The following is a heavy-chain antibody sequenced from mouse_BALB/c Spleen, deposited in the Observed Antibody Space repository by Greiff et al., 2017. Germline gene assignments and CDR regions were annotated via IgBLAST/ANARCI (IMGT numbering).Heavy chain of an antibody. J-gene: IGHJ2*01. CDR3: ARHDNSFDY. CDR2: ISSGGSYT. V-gene: IGHV5-6*02. CDR1: GFTFSSYG. Sequence: EVMLVESGGDLVKPGGSLKLSCAASGFTFSSYGMSWVRQTPDKRLEWVATISSGGSYTYYPDSVKGRFTISRDNAKNTLYLQMSSLKSEDTAMYYCARHDNSFDYWGQGTTLTVSS.